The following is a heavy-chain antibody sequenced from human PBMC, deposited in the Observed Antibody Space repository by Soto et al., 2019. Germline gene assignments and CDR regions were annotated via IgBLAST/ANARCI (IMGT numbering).Heavy chain of an antibody. Sequence: GGSLRLSCAASGFTFSTYGMNWVRQAPGKGLEWVAVISYDGSNRYYTDSVKGRFTISRDNSKNTLYLQMNGLRAEDTAVYYWAKDHYYGSGSLDYWGQGTLVTVSS. V-gene: IGHV3-30*18. J-gene: IGHJ4*02. CDR2: ISYDGSNR. CDR1: GFTFSTYG. CDR3: AKDHYYGSGSLDY. D-gene: IGHD3-10*01.